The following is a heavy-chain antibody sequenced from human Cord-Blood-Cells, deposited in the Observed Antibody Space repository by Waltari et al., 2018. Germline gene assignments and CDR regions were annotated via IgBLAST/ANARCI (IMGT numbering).Heavy chain of an antibody. CDR3: ARDTRAHYDFWSGFDY. V-gene: IGHV4-31*03. CDR2: TYYIGST. D-gene: IGHD3-3*01. CDR1: GGSISSGGYY. Sequence: QVQLQESGPGLVKPSQTLSLTCTVSGGSISSGGYYWSWIRQHPGKGLEWIGYTYYIGSTYYNPALKSRVTISVDTSKNQFSLKLSSVTAADTAVYYCARDTRAHYDFWSGFDYWGQGTLVTVSS. J-gene: IGHJ4*02.